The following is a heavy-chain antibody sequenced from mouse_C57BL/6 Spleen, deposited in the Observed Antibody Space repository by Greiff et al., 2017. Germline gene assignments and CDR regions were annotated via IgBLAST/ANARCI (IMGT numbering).Heavy chain of an antibody. V-gene: IGHV14-1*01. CDR3: TPYYSNYGFAY. D-gene: IGHD2-5*01. CDR1: GFNIKDYY. J-gene: IGHJ3*01. CDR2: IDPEDGDT. Sequence: VQLQQSGAELVRPGASVKLSCTASGFNIKDYYMHWVKQRPEQGLEWIGRIDPEDGDTEYAPKFQGKDTMTADTSSNTAYLQLSSLTSEDTAVYYCTPYYSNYGFAYWGQGTLVTVSA.